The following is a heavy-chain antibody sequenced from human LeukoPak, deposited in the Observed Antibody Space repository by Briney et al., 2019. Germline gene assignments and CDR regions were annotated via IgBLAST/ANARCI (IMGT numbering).Heavy chain of an antibody. J-gene: IGHJ4*02. Sequence: PGGSLRLSCAASGFTFSSYWMSWVRQAPGKGLEWVANIKQDGSQKSYVDSVKGRFTISRDNAKSSMWLQMNSLRDEDTAVYYCARDQTPFYWGQGSLVTVSS. D-gene: IGHD2-15*01. CDR2: IKQDGSQK. CDR1: GFTFSSYW. CDR3: ARDQTPFY. V-gene: IGHV3-7*01.